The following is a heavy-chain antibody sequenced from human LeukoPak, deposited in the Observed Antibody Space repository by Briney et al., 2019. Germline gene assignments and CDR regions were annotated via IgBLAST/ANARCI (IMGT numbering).Heavy chain of an antibody. CDR2: IYTSGST. CDR3: ARGPQYNWGNDAFDI. Sequence: SETLSLTCTVSGGSISSYYWSWIRQPAGKGLEWIGRIYTSGSTNYNPSLKSRVTMSVDTSKNQFSLKLSSVTAADTAVYYCARGPQYNWGNDAFDIWGQGTMVTVSS. D-gene: IGHD7-27*01. J-gene: IGHJ3*02. V-gene: IGHV4-4*07. CDR1: GGSISSYY.